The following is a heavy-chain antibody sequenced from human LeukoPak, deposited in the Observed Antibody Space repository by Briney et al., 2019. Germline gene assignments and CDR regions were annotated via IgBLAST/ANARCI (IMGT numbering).Heavy chain of an antibody. J-gene: IGHJ4*02. D-gene: IGHD3-22*01. Sequence: ASVKVSCKASGGTFSSYAISWVRQAPGQGLEWMGGIIPIFGTANYAQKFQGRVTITTDESTSTAYMELSSLRSEDTAVYYCARDRLRGNYYDSSGYYYRDYWGQGTLVTVSS. CDR2: IIPIFGTA. CDR1: GGTFSSYA. CDR3: ARDRLRGNYYDSSGYYYRDY. V-gene: IGHV1-69*05.